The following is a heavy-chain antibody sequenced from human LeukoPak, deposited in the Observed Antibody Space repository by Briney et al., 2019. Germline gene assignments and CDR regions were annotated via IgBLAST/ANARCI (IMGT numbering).Heavy chain of an antibody. CDR2: INYSRST. J-gene: IGHJ4*02. V-gene: IGHV4-39*01. CDR1: GGSISSGNYY. Sequence: PSETLSLTCTVSGGSISSGNYYWGWIRQPPGKGLEWIGSINYSRSTYYNPSLKSRVTISVDTSKNQFSLKLSSVTAADTAVYYCARRNDILTGYVFDYWGQGTLVTVSS. CDR3: ARRNDILTGYVFDY. D-gene: IGHD3-9*01.